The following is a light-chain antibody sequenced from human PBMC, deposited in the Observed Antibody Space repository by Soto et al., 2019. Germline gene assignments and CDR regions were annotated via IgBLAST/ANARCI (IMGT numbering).Light chain of an antibody. J-gene: IGLJ1*01. CDR1: SSDVDGYNY. CDR3: SSKTSSSSPFV. Sequence: QSALTQPASVSGSPGQSITISCTGTSSDVDGYNYVSWYQQHPGKAPKLVIYEVSARPSGVSNRFSGSKSGNTASLTISGLQADDEGDYYCSSKTSSSSPFVFGTGTKVTVL. V-gene: IGLV2-14*01. CDR2: EVS.